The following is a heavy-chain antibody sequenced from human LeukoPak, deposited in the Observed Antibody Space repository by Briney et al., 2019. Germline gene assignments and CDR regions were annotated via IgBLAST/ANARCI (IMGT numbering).Heavy chain of an antibody. D-gene: IGHD6-13*01. J-gene: IGHJ6*03. CDR1: GFTFSSYA. CDR2: ISGGGGST. Sequence: GGSLRLSCAASGFTFSSYAMSWVRQAPGKVPEWVSAISGGGGSTYYADSVKGRFTISRDNSKNTLYLQMNSLRAEDTAVYYCAKDGYSSSWFPNYYYYYYMDVWGKGTTVTVSS. V-gene: IGHV3-23*01. CDR3: AKDGYSSSWFPNYYYYYYMDV.